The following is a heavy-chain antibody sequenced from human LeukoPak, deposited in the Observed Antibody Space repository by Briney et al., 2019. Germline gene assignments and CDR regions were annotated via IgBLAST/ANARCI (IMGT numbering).Heavy chain of an antibody. D-gene: IGHD3-9*01. CDR3: ADWSEARGFDY. V-gene: IGHV3-11*04. J-gene: IGHJ4*02. CDR1: GLTFSDYY. Sequence: GSLRLSCVASGLTFSDYYMSWIRQAPGKGLECISYISSSGNTIYYADSVKGRFTISRDNAKNSLCLQMNSLRAEGTAVYYCADWSEARGFDYWGQGTLVTVSS. CDR2: ISSSGNTI.